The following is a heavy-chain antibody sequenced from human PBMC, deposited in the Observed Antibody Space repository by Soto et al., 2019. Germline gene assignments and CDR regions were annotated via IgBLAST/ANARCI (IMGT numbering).Heavy chain of an antibody. J-gene: IGHJ4*02. V-gene: IGHV5-10-1*01. CDR3: ARGRYSSAWYHFDY. Sequence: GESLKISCQGSGYSFTSHSITWVRQMPGKGLEWMGTIDPTDSYSNYNPSFEGHVTISADKSISTASLHWSSLKASDTAMYFCARGRYSSAWYHFDYWGQGTLVTVSS. CDR1: GYSFTSHS. CDR2: IDPTDSYS. D-gene: IGHD6-19*01.